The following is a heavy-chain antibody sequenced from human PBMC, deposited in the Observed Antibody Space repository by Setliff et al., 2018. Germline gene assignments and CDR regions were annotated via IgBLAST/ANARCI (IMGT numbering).Heavy chain of an antibody. CDR1: GFTFDDYG. J-gene: IGHJ6*03. CDR2: INWNGVNT. D-gene: IGHD6-13*01. V-gene: IGHV3-20*04. CDR3: ASDPSYASSLYYYLEV. Sequence: PGESLKISCAASGFTFDDYGMIWLRQVPGKGLEYVSTINWNGVNTAYADSVEGRFTISRDNAKNSLYLQMNSLRAEDTALYYCASDPSYASSLYYYLEVWGKGTTVTVSS.